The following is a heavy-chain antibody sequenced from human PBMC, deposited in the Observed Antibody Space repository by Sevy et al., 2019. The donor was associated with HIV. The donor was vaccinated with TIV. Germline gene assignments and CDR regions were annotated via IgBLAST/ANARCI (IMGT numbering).Heavy chain of an antibody. CDR3: ARGLSAAGDYYYYGMVV. V-gene: IGHV3-33*01. Sequence: GGSLRLSCAASGFTFSSYGMHWVRQAPGKGLEWVAVIWYDGSNKYYADSVKGRFTISRDNSKNTLYLQMNSLRSEDTAVYYCARGLSAAGDYYYYGMVVWGQGTTVTVSS. CDR1: GFTFSSYG. J-gene: IGHJ6*02. CDR2: IWYDGSNK. D-gene: IGHD6-13*01.